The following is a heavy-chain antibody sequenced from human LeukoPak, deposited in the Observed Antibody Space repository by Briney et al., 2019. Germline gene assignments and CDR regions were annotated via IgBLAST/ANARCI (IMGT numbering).Heavy chain of an antibody. J-gene: IGHJ4*02. CDR2: VKFDGSYT. Sequence: GGSLRLSCAAAGFTFRSYWMHWVRQAPGRGRVWVSRVKFDGSYTNYVDSVKGRFTISRDNAKNTLYLQMNSLRLEDTGIYYCVRDGDAYNFDYWGQGPLVTVSS. V-gene: IGHV3-74*01. D-gene: IGHD5-24*01. CDR1: GFTFRSYW. CDR3: VRDGDAYNFDY.